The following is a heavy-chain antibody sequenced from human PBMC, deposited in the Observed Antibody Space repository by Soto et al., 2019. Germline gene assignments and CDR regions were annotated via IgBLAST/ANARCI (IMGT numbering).Heavy chain of an antibody. CDR2: IWYDGSNK. V-gene: IGHV3-33*01. CDR3: AAEGPPSTTYGMDV. CDR1: GFTFSSYG. Sequence: QVQLVESGGGVVQPGRSLRLSCVASGFTFSSYGMHWVRQAPGKGLEWVAVIWYDGSNKYYADSVKGRFTISRDNSKNTLYLQLNSLRAEDTAVYYCAAEGPPSTTYGMDVWGQGTTVTVSS. J-gene: IGHJ6*02.